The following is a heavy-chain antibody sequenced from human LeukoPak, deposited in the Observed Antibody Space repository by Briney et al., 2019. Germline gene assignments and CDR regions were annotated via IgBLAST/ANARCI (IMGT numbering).Heavy chain of an antibody. CDR3: ARDNQYSNHWSRNPGDYMDV. V-gene: IGHV4-30-2*01. CDR1: GGSISSGGYY. CDR2: IYHSGST. Sequence: TSETLSLTCTVSGGSISSGGYYWSWIRQPPGKGLEWIGYIYHSGSTYYNPSLKSRVTISVDRSKNQFSLKLSSVTAADTAVYYCARDNQYSNHWSRNPGDYMDVWGKGTTVTVSS. D-gene: IGHD4-11*01. J-gene: IGHJ6*03.